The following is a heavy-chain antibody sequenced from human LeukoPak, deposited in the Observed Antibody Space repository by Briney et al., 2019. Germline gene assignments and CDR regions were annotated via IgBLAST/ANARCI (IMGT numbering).Heavy chain of an antibody. CDR3: ARRGAYYYGSGSSPFDY. V-gene: IGHV4-39*01. CDR2: IYYSGST. CDR1: GGSISSSSYY. D-gene: IGHD3-10*01. J-gene: IGHJ4*02. Sequence: ASETLSLTCTVSGGSISSSSYYWGWIRQPPGRGLEWIGSIYYSGSTYYNPSLKSRVTISVDTSKNQFSLKLSSVTAADTAVYYCARRGAYYYGSGSSPFDYWGQGTLVTVSS.